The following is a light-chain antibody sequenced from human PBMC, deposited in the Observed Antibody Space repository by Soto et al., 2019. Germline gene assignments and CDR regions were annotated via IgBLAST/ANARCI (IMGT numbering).Light chain of an antibody. CDR3: QSYDGSLRGWV. J-gene: IGLJ3*02. CDR1: SSNIGAGYD. CDR2: GNS. V-gene: IGLV1-40*01. Sequence: QSVLTQPPSVSGAPGQRVTISCTGSSSNIGAGYDVHWYQQLPGTAPKLLIYGNSNRPSGVPDRFSGSKSGTSASLAITGLQAEDEADYSCQSYDGSLRGWVFGGGTKLTVL.